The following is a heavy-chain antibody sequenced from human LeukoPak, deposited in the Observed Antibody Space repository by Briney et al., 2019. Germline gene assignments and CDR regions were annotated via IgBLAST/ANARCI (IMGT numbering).Heavy chain of an antibody. Sequence: GGSLRLSCAASGFTFSNAWMSWVRQAPGKGLEWVGRIKSKTDGGTTDYAAPVKGRFTISRDDSKNTLYLQMNSLKTEDTAVYYCTTDFDDSSGYWPYYYYGMDVWGQGTTVTVSS. CDR1: GFTFSNAW. V-gene: IGHV3-15*01. D-gene: IGHD3-22*01. CDR2: IKSKTDGGTT. CDR3: TTDFDDSSGYWPYYYYGMDV. J-gene: IGHJ6*02.